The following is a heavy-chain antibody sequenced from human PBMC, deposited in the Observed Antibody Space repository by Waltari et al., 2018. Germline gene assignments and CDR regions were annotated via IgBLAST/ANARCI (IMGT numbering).Heavy chain of an antibody. CDR2: IWYDGSNK. J-gene: IGHJ5*02. D-gene: IGHD6-19*01. CDR1: GFTFSSYG. Sequence: QVQLVESGGGVVQPGRSLRLSCAASGFTFSSYGMHWVRQAPGKGLEWVAVIWYDGSNKYYADSVKGRFTISIDNSKNTLYLQMNSLRAEDTAVYYCARVQDSGWPREGDDWFDPWGQGTLVTVSS. CDR3: ARVQDSGWPREGDDWFDP. V-gene: IGHV3-33*01.